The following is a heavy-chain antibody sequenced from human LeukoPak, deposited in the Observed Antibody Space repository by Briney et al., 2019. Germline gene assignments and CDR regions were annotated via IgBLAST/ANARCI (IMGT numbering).Heavy chain of an antibody. Sequence: GASVKVSCKVSGYTLTELSMHWVRQAPGKGLEWMGGFDPEDGVTIYAQKFQGRVTMTEDTSTDTAYMELSSLRSEDTAVYYCATDYYDSSGYDNFDYWGQGTLVTVSS. J-gene: IGHJ4*02. D-gene: IGHD3-22*01. CDR3: ATDYYDSSGYDNFDY. CDR2: FDPEDGVT. CDR1: GYTLTELS. V-gene: IGHV1-24*01.